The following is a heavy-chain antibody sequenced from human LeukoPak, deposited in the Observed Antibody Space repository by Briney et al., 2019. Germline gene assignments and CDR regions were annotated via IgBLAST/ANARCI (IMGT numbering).Heavy chain of an antibody. D-gene: IGHD2-15*01. V-gene: IGHV3-53*01. CDR3: ARSQKNKYCSGGSCYLYYFDY. CDR1: GFXVSSNY. J-gene: IGHJ4*02. Sequence: GGSLRLSCAASGFXVSSNYISWVRQAPGKGREWVSVIYSGGSTYYADSVKGRFTISRDNSKNTLYLQMNSLRAEDTAVYYCARSQKNKYCSGGSCYLYYFDYWGQGTLVTVSS. CDR2: IYSGGST.